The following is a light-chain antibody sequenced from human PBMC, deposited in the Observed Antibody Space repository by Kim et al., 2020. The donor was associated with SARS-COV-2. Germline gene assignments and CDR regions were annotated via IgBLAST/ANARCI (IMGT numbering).Light chain of an antibody. Sequence: DIVMTQSPDSLAVSLGERATINCKSSQSVLLTSNTKNYLSWFQQRPGQPPKLLIYWASTRESGVPDRFTGSGSGTDFTLTISSLQAEDVALYYCQQYYSSPYTFGQGTKLEIK. V-gene: IGKV4-1*01. CDR3: QQYYSSPYT. CDR2: WAS. J-gene: IGKJ2*01. CDR1: QSVLLTSNTKNY.